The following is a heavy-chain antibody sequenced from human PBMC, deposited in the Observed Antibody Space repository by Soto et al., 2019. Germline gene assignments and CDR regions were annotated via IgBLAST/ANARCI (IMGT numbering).Heavy chain of an antibody. J-gene: IGHJ4*02. CDR2: ISAYNGNT. Sequence: ASVKVSCKASGYTFTCYGISWVRQAPGQGLEWMGWISAYNGNTNYAQKLQGRVTMTTDTSTSTAYMELRSLRSDDTAVYYCASSASEYSSSWYWEFDYWGQGTLVTVSS. CDR1: GYTFTCYG. D-gene: IGHD6-13*01. CDR3: ASSASEYSSSWYWEFDY. V-gene: IGHV1-18*01.